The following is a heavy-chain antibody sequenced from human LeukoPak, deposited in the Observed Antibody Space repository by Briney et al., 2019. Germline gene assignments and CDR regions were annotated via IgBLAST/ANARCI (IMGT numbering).Heavy chain of an antibody. CDR1: GFSFSSYW. V-gene: IGHV3-7*01. J-gene: IGHJ6*04. CDR2: IKQDGSQK. Sequence: GGSLRLSCAASGFSFSSYWMSWVRQAPGKGLEWVANIKQDGSQKYYVDSVKGRFTISRNNAKNSLYLQMNSLRAEDTAVYYCARGRYSYGPRDVWGKGTTVTVSS. CDR3: ARGRYSYGPRDV. D-gene: IGHD5-18*01.